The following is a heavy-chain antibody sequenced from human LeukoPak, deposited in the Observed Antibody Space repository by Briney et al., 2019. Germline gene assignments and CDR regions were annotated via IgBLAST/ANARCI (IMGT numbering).Heavy chain of an antibody. D-gene: IGHD1/OR15-1a*01. J-gene: IGHJ6*04. CDR2: IKSDGSGI. Sequence: GGSLRLSCAVSGFPFNNSWMYWVRQAPGKGLEGVANIKSDGSGISYVDSVKGRFIISRDNARNSLYLQMNSLRVEDTAVYFCAGGNSMDVWGKGTAVTVSS. V-gene: IGHV3-7*03. CDR3: AGGNSMDV. CDR1: GFPFNNSW.